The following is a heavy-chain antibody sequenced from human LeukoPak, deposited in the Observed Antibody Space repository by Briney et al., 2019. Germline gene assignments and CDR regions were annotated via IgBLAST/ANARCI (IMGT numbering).Heavy chain of an antibody. CDR3: ARGKAGVDFDY. CDR2: IGTAGDT. CDR1: GFTFSSYD. J-gene: IGHJ4*02. V-gene: IGHV3-13*01. Sequence: PGGSLRLSCAASGFTFSSYDMHWVRQATGKGLEWVSAIGTAGDTYYPGSVKGRFTISRENAKNSLYLQMNSLRAGDTAVYCCARGKAGVDFDYWGQGTLVTVSS. D-gene: IGHD3-10*01.